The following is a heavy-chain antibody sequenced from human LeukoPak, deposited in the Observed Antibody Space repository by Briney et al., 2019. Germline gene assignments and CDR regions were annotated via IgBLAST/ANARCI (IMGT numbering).Heavy chain of an antibody. J-gene: IGHJ1*01. V-gene: IGHV3-7*01. CDR3: ARDRYSSGWSPRGYFQH. CDR2: IKQDGSEK. CDR1: GFTFSTYW. Sequence: GGSLRLSCAASGFTFSTYWMSWVRQAPGKGLEWVANIKQDGSEKYYVDSVKGRFTISRDNAKNSLYLQMNSLRAEDTAVYYCARDRYSSGWSPRGYFQHWGQGTLVTVSS. D-gene: IGHD6-19*01.